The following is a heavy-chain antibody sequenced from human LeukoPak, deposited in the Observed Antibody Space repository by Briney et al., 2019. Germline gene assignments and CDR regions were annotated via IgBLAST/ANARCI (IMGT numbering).Heavy chain of an antibody. Sequence: KASETLPLTCDVSGGSISSGGYSWGWIRQPPGKGLEWIGYIYHSGSTYYNPSLKSRVTISVDRSKNQFSLKLSSVTAADTAVYYCARGVVTAIVDYFDYWGQGTLVTVSS. D-gene: IGHD2-21*02. V-gene: IGHV4-30-2*01. CDR2: IYHSGST. J-gene: IGHJ4*02. CDR3: ARGVVTAIVDYFDY. CDR1: GGSISSGGYS.